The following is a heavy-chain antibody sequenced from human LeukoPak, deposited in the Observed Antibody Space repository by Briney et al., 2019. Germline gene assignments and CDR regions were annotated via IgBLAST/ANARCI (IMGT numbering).Heavy chain of an antibody. J-gene: IGHJ4*02. V-gene: IGHV3-53*01. CDR2: IYSGGNT. Sequence: PGGSLRLSCAVSGVTVSTNYMSWVRQAPGKGLEWVSLIYSGGNTYYADYVKGRFTISRENSKNTFYLQMNSLRVEDTAVYYCARASGDYGQLDYWGRGTLVTVSS. CDR3: ARASGDYGQLDY. CDR1: GVTVSTNY. D-gene: IGHD4-17*01.